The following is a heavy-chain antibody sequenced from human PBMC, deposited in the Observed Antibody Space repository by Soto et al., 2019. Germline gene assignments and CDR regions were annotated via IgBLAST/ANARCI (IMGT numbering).Heavy chain of an antibody. Sequence: QVQLVQSGAEVKKPGSSVKVSCKASGGTFSSYAISWVRQAPGQGLEWVGGIIPIFGTANYAQKFQGRVTITADEPTSTAYMELSGLRSEDTAVYYCARGRVAARPTYYGMDAWGQGTTVTVSS. CDR1: GGTFSSYA. D-gene: IGHD6-6*01. CDR2: IIPIFGTA. J-gene: IGHJ6*02. CDR3: ARGRVAARPTYYGMDA. V-gene: IGHV1-69*01.